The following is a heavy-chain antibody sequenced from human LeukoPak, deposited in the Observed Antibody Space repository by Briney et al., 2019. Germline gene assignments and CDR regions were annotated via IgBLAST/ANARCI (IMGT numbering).Heavy chain of an antibody. CDR3: ARTYYDFWSGYSPFDY. D-gene: IGHD3-3*01. V-gene: IGHV4-39*07. CDR2: IYYSGST. Sequence: SETLSLTCTVSGGSLSSSSYYWGWIRQPPGKGLEWIGSIYYSGSTYYNPSLKSRVTISVDTSKNQFSLKLSSVTAADTAVYYCARTYYDFWSGYSPFDYWGQGTLVTVSS. CDR1: GGSLSSSSYY. J-gene: IGHJ4*02.